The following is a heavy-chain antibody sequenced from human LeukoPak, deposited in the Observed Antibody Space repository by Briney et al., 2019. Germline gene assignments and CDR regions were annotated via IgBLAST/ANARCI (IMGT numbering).Heavy chain of an antibody. D-gene: IGHD1-26*01. CDR1: EGSVSSGIYY. CDR2: AYNSGST. J-gene: IGHJ4*02. CDR3: ARVDFSGSYFLDY. V-gene: IGHV4-61*01. Sequence: SETLSLTCTVSEGSVSSGIYYWSWIRQPPGKGLEWIGYAYNSGSTNYNPSLKSRVTISVDTSKNQFSLRLSSVTAADTAVYYCARVDFSGSYFLDYWGQGTLVTVSS.